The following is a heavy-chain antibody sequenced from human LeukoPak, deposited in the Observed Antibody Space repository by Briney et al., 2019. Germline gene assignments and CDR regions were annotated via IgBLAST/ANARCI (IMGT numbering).Heavy chain of an antibody. Sequence: KPSETLSLTCTVSGGSVSSGSYYWSWIRQPPGKGLEWIGYIYYSGSTNYNPSLKSRVTISVDTSKNQFSLKLSSVTAADTAVYYCARGIPEGAQLALIDYWGQGTLVTVSS. CDR1: GGSVSSGSYY. CDR2: IYYSGST. CDR3: ARGIPEGAQLALIDY. J-gene: IGHJ4*02. D-gene: IGHD6-13*01. V-gene: IGHV4-61*01.